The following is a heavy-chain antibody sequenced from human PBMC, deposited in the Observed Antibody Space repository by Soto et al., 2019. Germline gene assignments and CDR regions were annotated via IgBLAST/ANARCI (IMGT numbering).Heavy chain of an antibody. J-gene: IGHJ4*02. Sequence: GGSLRLCCAASGFTFSSYSMNWVRQAPGKGLEWVSSISSSSSYIYYADSVKGRFTISRDNAKNSLYLQMNSLRAEDTAVYYCARLPNDYDSSGSYGYWGQGTLVTVSS. CDR2: ISSSSSYI. CDR1: GFTFSSYS. CDR3: ARLPNDYDSSGSYGY. D-gene: IGHD3-22*01. V-gene: IGHV3-21*01.